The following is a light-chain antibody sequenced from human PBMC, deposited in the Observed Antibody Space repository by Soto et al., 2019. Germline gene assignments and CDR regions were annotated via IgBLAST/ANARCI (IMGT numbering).Light chain of an antibody. V-gene: IGKV1-5*01. CDR2: DAS. J-gene: IGKJ1*01. CDR1: QSISSW. CDR3: QQYNNWPET. Sequence: DIQMTQSPSTLSASVGDRVTITCRASQSISSWLAWYQQKPGKAPKLLIYDASSLQSGVPSGFSGSGSGTEFTLTISSLQSEDFAVYYCQQYNNWPETFGQGTKVDIK.